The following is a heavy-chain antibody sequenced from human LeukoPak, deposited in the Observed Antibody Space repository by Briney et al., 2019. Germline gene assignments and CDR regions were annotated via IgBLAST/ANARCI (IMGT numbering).Heavy chain of an antibody. D-gene: IGHD7-27*01. CDR3: ARNWAIDY. Sequence: GRSLRLSCAASGFTFSSYGMHWVRQAPGKGLVWVSRINSDGTSITYADPVKGRFTVSRDNAKNTLYLQMNSLRAEDTAVYYCARNWAIDYWGQGTLVTVSS. V-gene: IGHV3-74*01. CDR1: GFTFSSYG. J-gene: IGHJ4*02. CDR2: INSDGTSI.